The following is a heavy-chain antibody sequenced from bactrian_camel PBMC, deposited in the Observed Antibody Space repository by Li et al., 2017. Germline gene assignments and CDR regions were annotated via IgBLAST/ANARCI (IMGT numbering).Heavy chain of an antibody. J-gene: IGHJ4*01. Sequence: VQLVESGGGSVQAGGSLRLSCAASGYTYSSNCMGWFRQAPGKEREGVAAIYTGDGSTYYADSVKGRFTISQDNAEHTVYLQMTGLKPDDTAMYYCAAGSDWASLATTEYEHWGQGTQVTVS. CDR3: AAGSDWASLATTEYEH. D-gene: IGHD4*01. V-gene: IGHV3S40*01. CDR2: IYTGDGST. CDR1: GYTYSSNC.